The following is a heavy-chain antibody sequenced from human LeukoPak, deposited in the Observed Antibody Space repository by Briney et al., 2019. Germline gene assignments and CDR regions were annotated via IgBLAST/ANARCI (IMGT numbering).Heavy chain of an antibody. CDR2: INPNSGGT. Sequence: ASVKVSCKASGYTFTGYYMHWVRQAPGQGLEWMGWINPNSGGTNYAQKFQGRVTMSRDTSISTAYMELSRLRSDDTAVYYCARCLRGARPSQAFDYWGQGTLVTVSS. D-gene: IGHD1-26*01. J-gene: IGHJ4*02. CDR3: ARCLRGARPSQAFDY. CDR1: GYTFTGYY. V-gene: IGHV1-2*02.